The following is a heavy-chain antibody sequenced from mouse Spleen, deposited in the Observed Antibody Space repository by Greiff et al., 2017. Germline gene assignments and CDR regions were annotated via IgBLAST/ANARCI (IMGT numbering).Heavy chain of an antibody. CDR1: GFNIKDDY. Sequence: EVHLVESGAELVRPGASVKLSCTASGFNIKDDYMHWVKQRPEQGLEWIGWIDPENGDTEYASKFQGKATITADTSSNTAYLQLSSLTSEDTAVYYCTTGGKAWFAYWGQGTLVTVSA. CDR3: TTGGKAWFAY. J-gene: IGHJ3*01. V-gene: IGHV14-4*01. D-gene: IGHD1-3*01. CDR2: IDPENGDT.